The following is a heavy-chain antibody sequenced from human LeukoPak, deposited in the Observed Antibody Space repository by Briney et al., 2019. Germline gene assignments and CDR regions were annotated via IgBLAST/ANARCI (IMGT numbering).Heavy chain of an antibody. V-gene: IGHV3-21*01. D-gene: IGHD5-24*01. J-gene: IGHJ4*02. CDR2: ISSGSSHI. Sequence: GGSLRLSCAASGFTFSTHSMSWVRQSPGKGLEWVSSISSGSSHIYYADSMKGRFTISRDNAKNSLFLQMNSLRAEDTAVYYCVRDFRTQLDGYSPPYHFDYWGQGALVTVST. CDR3: VRDFRTQLDGYSPPYHFDY. CDR1: GFTFSTHS.